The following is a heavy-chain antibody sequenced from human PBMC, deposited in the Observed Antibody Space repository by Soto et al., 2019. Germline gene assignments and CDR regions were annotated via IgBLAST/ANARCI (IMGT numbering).Heavy chain of an antibody. CDR2: SHSGST. J-gene: IGHJ5*02. D-gene: IGHD3-16*01. CDR3: ARSVPPRGSFWGWFDP. V-gene: IGHV4-30-4*01. Sequence: SEPQSLHYPLPVTSHCSGTWYCTCMRQFPGKGRECLGYSHSGSTFYNPSLKSRLSISIEASKNQFSLTLRSVTAADAAMYYCARSVPPRGSFWGWFDPWGHGPRVTVSS. CDR1: VTSHCSGTWY.